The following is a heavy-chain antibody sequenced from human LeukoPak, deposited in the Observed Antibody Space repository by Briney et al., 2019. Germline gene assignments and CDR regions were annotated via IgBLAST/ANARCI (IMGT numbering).Heavy chain of an antibody. CDR2: TSYEGTNK. CDR1: GFIFSNYA. CDR3: AKDEYSSSWYVFSYYYYGMDV. D-gene: IGHD6-13*01. Sequence: GGSLRLSCAASGFIFSNYALHWVRQAPGKGLEWVALTSYEGTNKYYADSVKGRFTISRDNSKNTLYLQMNSLRAEDTAVYYCAKDEYSSSWYVFSYYYYGMDVWGQGTTVTVSS. J-gene: IGHJ6*02. V-gene: IGHV3-30-3*01.